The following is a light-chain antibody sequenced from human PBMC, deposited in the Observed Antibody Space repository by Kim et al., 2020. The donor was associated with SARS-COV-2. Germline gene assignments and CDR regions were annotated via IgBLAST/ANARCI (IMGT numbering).Light chain of an antibody. CDR1: HNVDRS. CDR2: ETS. J-gene: IGKJ1*01. V-gene: IGKV3-11*01. Sequence: SLSPGERATLSCRASHNVDRSLLWYQQKPGRAPRLVIYETSTRAAGIPARFSGGGSGTDFTLIISSLEPEDFALYYCQQRNDWPRTFGQGTKLEI. CDR3: QQRNDWPRT.